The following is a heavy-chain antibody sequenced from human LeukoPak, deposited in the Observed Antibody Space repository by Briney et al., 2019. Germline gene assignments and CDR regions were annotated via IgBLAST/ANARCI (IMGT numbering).Heavy chain of an antibody. CDR1: GGSISSSSYY. V-gene: IGHV4-39*01. CDR3: ARPKSIADRGWFDP. Sequence: SETLSLTCTVSGGSISSSSYYWGWIRQPPGKGLEWIGSIYYSGSTYYNPSLKSRVTISVDTSKNQFSLKLSSVTAADTAVYYCARPKSIADRGWFDPWGQGTLVTVSS. CDR2: IYYSGST. J-gene: IGHJ5*02. D-gene: IGHD6-6*01.